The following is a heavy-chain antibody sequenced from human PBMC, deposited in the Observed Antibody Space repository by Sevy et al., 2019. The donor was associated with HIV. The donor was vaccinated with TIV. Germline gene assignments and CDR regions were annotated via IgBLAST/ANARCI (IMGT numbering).Heavy chain of an antibody. CDR1: GFSFSSYE. V-gene: IGHV3-23*01. CDR2: IYPSGDGT. Sequence: GGSLRLSCAASGFSFSSYEMSWVRQAPGKGLEWVSGIYPSGDGTFYADSVKGRFTISRDNSKSTLYLQINSLGADDTAVFYCANLGGGSISTRDNWGRGTLVTVSS. CDR3: ANLGGGSISTRDN. D-gene: IGHD3-16*01. J-gene: IGHJ4*02.